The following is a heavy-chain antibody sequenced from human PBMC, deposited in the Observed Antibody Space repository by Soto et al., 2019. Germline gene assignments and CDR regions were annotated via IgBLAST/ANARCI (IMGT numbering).Heavy chain of an antibody. CDR1: GFSVSDSS. V-gene: IGHV3-53*01. Sequence: GSLRLSCEVSGFSVSDSSMSWVRQAPGKGLEWVSVFYRGGSTDYADSVKGRFTISRDNSKNTLYLQMNSLRVEDTAVYYCAKDRLGGNFDYWGQGTQVTVSS. J-gene: IGHJ4*02. CDR2: FYRGGST. CDR3: AKDRLGGNFDY.